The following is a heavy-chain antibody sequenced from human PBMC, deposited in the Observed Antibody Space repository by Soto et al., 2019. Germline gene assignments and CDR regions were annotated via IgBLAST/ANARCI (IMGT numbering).Heavy chain of an antibody. CDR1: GYTLTELS. CDR2: FDPEDGET. V-gene: IGHV1-24*01. CDR3: ATEGGSSYYFDY. J-gene: IGHJ4*02. D-gene: IGHD6-6*01. Sequence: ASVKVSCKVSGYTLTELSMHWVRQAPGKGLEWMGGFDPEDGETIYAQKFQGRVTMTEDTSTDTAYMELSSLRSEDTAVYYCATEGGSSYYFDYWGQGTLVTVSS.